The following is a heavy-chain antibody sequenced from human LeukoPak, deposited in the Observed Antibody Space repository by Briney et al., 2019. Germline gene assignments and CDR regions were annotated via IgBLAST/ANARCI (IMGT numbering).Heavy chain of an antibody. J-gene: IGHJ3*02. V-gene: IGHV3-66*01. CDR1: GFTVSSNY. CDR2: IYSGGST. CDR3: ASWSYARTDAFEI. Sequence: GGSLRLSCAASGFTVSSNYMSWVRQAPGKGLEWVSVIYSGGSTYYADSVKGRFTISRDNSKNTLYLQMNSLRAEDTAVYYCASWSYARTDAFEIWGQGTMVTVSS. D-gene: IGHD1-26*01.